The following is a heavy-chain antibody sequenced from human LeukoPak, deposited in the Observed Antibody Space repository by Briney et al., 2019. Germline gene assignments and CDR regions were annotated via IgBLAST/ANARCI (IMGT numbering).Heavy chain of an antibody. J-gene: IGHJ4*02. D-gene: IGHD3-22*01. CDR1: GGSLSSSSYY. CDR2: IYYSGST. CDR3: ARLLGYYYDSSGYRRGSKEYYFDY. V-gene: IGHV4-39*01. Sequence: PSETLSLTCTVSGGSLSSSSYYWGWIRQPPGKGLEWIGSIYYSGSTYYNPSLKSRVTISVDRSKNQFSLKLSSVTAADTAVYYCARLLGYYYDSSGYRRGSKEYYFDYWGQGTLVTVSS.